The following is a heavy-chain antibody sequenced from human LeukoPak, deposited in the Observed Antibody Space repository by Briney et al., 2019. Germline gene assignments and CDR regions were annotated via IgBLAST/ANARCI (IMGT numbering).Heavy chain of an antibody. V-gene: IGHV4-34*01. J-gene: IGHJ5*02. Sequence: SETLSLTCAVYGGSFSGYYWSWIRQPPGKGLEWIGEINHSGSTNYNPSLKSRVTISVDTSKNQFSLKLSSVTAADTAVYDCARGRPNYGDNQNWFDPGGRGTLVPVSS. CDR2: INHSGST. CDR1: GGSFSGYY. CDR3: ARGRPNYGDNQNWFDP. D-gene: IGHD4-17*01.